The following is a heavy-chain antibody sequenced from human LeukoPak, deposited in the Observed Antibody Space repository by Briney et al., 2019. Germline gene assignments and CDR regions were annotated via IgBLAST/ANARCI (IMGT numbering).Heavy chain of an antibody. Sequence: GGSLRLSCAASGFTVSSNYMTWVRQAPGKGLEWVSIIYSGGSTSYADSVKGRFTISRDNSKNTLYLQMNSLRAEDTAVYYCARDVVGATYFDWGQGTLVTVSS. V-gene: IGHV3-53*01. J-gene: IGHJ4*02. CDR3: ARDVVGATYFD. D-gene: IGHD1-26*01. CDR2: IYSGGST. CDR1: GFTVSSNY.